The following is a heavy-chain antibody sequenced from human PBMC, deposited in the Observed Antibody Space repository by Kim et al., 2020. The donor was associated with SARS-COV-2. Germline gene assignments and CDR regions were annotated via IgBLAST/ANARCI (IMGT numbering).Heavy chain of an antibody. D-gene: IGHD3-3*01. Sequence: GGSLRLSCAASGFTFSSYGMHWVRQAPGKGLEWVAVIWYDGSNKYYADSVKGRFTISRDNSKNTLYLQMNSLRAEDTAVYYCARDLKWITIFGVVILDYGMDVWGQGTTVTVSS. V-gene: IGHV3-33*01. J-gene: IGHJ6*02. CDR1: GFTFSSYG. CDR2: IWYDGSNK. CDR3: ARDLKWITIFGVVILDYGMDV.